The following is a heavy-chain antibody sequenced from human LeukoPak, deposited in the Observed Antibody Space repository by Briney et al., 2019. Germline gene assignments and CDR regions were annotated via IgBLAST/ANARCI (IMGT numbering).Heavy chain of an antibody. CDR2: FDPEDGET. V-gene: IGHV1-24*01. CDR1: GYTLTELS. Sequence: ASVKVSCKVSGYTLTELSMHWVRQAPGKGLEWMGGFDPEDGETIYAQKFQGRVTMTEDTSTDTAYMELSSLRSDDTAVYYCARDHDCSSTSCSAGRFDPWGRGTLVTVSS. J-gene: IGHJ2*01. CDR3: ARDHDCSSTSCSAGRFDP. D-gene: IGHD2-2*01.